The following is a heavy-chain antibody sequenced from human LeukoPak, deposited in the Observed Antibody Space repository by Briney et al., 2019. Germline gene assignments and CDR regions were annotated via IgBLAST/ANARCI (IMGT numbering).Heavy chain of an antibody. CDR1: GFTFSSYA. V-gene: IGHV3-23*01. D-gene: IGHD3-22*01. CDR2: ISGSGGST. J-gene: IGHJ3*02. Sequence: GGSLRLSCAASGFTFSSYAMSWVRQAPGKGLEWVSAISGSGGSTYYADCVKGRFTISRDNSKNTLYLQMNSLRAEDTAVYYCAKDPRSSYYYDSSGYSSGAFDIWGQGTMVTVSS. CDR3: AKDPRSSYYYDSSGYSSGAFDI.